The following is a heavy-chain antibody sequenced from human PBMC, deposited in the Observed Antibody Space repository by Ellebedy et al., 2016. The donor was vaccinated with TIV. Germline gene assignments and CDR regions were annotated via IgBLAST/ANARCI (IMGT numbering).Heavy chain of an antibody. CDR3: ARDSSGYYYTVGAFDI. D-gene: IGHD3-22*01. V-gene: IGHV1-18*01. CDR2: ISTYSGNT. CDR1: GYTFSRHG. J-gene: IGHJ3*02. Sequence: AASVKVSCKTSGYTFSRHGLNCVRQAPGQGLEWMGWISTYSGNTKYAQKFQGRVTMTTDTSTGTAYMELRSLTSDDTAVYYCARDSSGYYYTVGAFDIWGQGTMVTVSS.